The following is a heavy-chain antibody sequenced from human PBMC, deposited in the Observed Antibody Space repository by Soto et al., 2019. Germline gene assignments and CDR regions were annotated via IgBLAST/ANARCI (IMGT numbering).Heavy chain of an antibody. D-gene: IGHD1-20*01. J-gene: IGHJ4*02. CDR3: ARVKAYNWKPQYYFDY. CDR2: IIPIFGTA. V-gene: IGHV1-69*01. Sequence: QVQLVQSGAEVKKPGSSVKVSCKAAGGTFSSYAISWVRQAPGQGLEWMGGIIPIFGTANYAQKFQGRVTITADESTSRAYMELSSLRSEDTAVYYCARVKAYNWKPQYYFDYWGQGTLVTVSS. CDR1: GGTFSSYA.